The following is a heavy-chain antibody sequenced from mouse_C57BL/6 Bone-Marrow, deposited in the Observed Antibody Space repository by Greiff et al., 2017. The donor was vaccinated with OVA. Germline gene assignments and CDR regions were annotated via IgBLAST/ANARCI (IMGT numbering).Heavy chain of an antibody. V-gene: IGHV5-6*01. Sequence: EVKLVESGGDLVKPGGSLKLPCEASGFTFSSYGMSWVRQTPDKRLEWVATISSGGSYTYYSDSVKGRFTISRDNAKNTLYLQMSSLISEDTAMYYCAGVTSGYWGQGATLTVSS. CDR3: AGVTSGY. CDR1: GFTFSSYG. D-gene: IGHD2-3*01. J-gene: IGHJ2*01. CDR2: ISSGGSYT.